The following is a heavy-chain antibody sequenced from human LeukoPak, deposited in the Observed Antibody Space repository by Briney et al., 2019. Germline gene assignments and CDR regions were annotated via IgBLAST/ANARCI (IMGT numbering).Heavy chain of an antibody. CDR3: ARGVVVPAAMIGSVYCGGDCYSYAFDI. Sequence: SETLSLTCTVSGGSISSYYWSWIRQPPGKGLEWIGYIYYGGSTNYNPSLKSRVTISVDTSKNHFSLKLTSVTAADTAVYYCARGVVVPAAMIGSVYCGGDCYSYAFDIWGQGTMVTVSS. V-gene: IGHV4-59*01. CDR1: GGSISSYY. J-gene: IGHJ3*02. CDR2: IYYGGST. D-gene: IGHD2-21*02.